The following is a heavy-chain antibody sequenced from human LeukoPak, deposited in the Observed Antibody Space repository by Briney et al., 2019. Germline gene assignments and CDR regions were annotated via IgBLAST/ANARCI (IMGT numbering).Heavy chain of an antibody. CDR3: AREGWNYDSSGYFA. Sequence: PSQTLSLTCTVSGGSISSGSYYWSWIRQPAGKGLEWIGRIYTSGGTNYNPSLKSRVTISVDTSKNQFSLKLSSVTAADTAVYYCAREGWNYDSSGYFAWGQGTLVTVSS. CDR1: GGSISSGSYY. CDR2: IYTSGGT. V-gene: IGHV4-61*02. J-gene: IGHJ4*02. D-gene: IGHD3-22*01.